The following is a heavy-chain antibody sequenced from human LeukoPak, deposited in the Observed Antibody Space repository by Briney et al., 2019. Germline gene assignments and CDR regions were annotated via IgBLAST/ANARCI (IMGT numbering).Heavy chain of an antibody. D-gene: IGHD3-22*01. CDR3: ARGLEYYYDSSGYYLYGMDV. Sequence: PGGSLRLSCAASGFTFSRYWMHWVRQAPGKGLVWVSRINSDGSSTSYADSVKGRFTISRDNAKNTLYLQMNSLRAEDTAVYYCARGLEYYYDSSGYYLYGMDVWGQGTTVTVSS. V-gene: IGHV3-74*01. CDR2: INSDGSST. CDR1: GFTFSRYW. J-gene: IGHJ6*02.